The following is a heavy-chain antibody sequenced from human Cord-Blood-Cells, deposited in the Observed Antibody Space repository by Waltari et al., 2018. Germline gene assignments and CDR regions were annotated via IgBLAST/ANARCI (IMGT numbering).Heavy chain of an antibody. CDR2: INHSGST. Sequence: QVQLQQWGAGLLKPSETLSLTCAVYGGSCSGYYWSWIRQPPGKGLEWIGEINHSGSTNYNPSLKSRVTISVDTSKNQFSRKLSSVTAADTAVYYCAREGRGSGWYYWGQGTLVTVSS. CDR1: GGSCSGYY. V-gene: IGHV4-34*01. J-gene: IGHJ4*02. CDR3: AREGRGSGWYY. D-gene: IGHD6-19*01.